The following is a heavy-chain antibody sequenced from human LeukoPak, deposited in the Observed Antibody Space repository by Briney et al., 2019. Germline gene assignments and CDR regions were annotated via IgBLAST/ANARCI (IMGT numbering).Heavy chain of an antibody. V-gene: IGHV3-21*01. D-gene: IGHD3-16*01. CDR1: GFTFSSYS. J-gene: IGHJ4*02. Sequence: GGCLRLSCAASGFTFSSYSMNWVRQAPGKGLEWVSSISSSSSYIYYADSVKSRFTISRDNAKNSLYLQMNSLRAEDTAVYYCARDVTLGNFDYWGQGILVIVSS. CDR3: ARDVTLGNFDY. CDR2: ISSSSSYI.